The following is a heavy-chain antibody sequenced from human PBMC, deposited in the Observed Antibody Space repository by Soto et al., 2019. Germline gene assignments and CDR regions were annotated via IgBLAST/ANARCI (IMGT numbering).Heavy chain of an antibody. CDR3: ARGKYYRSGWHDFLGPFDY. D-gene: IGHD6-19*01. CDR1: GYTFTSYG. J-gene: IGHJ4*02. CDR2: ISAYNGNT. V-gene: IGHV1-18*01. Sequence: QVPLVQSGAEVKKPGASVKVSCKASGYTFTSYGISWVRQAPGQGLEWMGWISAYNGNTNYAQKLQGRVTMTTDTSTSTAYMELRSLRSDDTAVYYCARGKYYRSGWHDFLGPFDYWGQGTLVTVSS.